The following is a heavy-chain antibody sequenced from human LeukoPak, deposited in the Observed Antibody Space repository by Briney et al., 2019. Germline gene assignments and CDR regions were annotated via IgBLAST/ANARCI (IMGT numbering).Heavy chain of an antibody. Sequence: PSETLSLTCTVSGGSISSYYWSWIRQPAGKGLEWIGRIYTSGSTNYNPSLKSRVTISVDTSKNQFSLKLSSVTAADTAVYYCAREIEATFLWYFDLWGRGTLVTVSS. CDR3: AREIEATFLWYFDL. J-gene: IGHJ2*01. V-gene: IGHV4-4*07. CDR1: GGSISSYY. CDR2: IYTSGST. D-gene: IGHD1-26*01.